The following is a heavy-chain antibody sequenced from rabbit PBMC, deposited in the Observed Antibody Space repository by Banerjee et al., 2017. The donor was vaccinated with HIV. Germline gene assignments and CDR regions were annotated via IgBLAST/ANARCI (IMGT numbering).Heavy chain of an antibody. V-gene: IGHV1S45*01. D-gene: IGHD7-1*01. Sequence: QEQLVESGGGLVQPEGSLTLTCKASGFDFSRDAMCWVRQAPGKGLEWIACINTSTGNTVYASWAKGRFTISKTSSTTVTLQMTSLTAADTATYFCARDLTGVTGWNFNLWGPGTLVTVS. CDR3: ARDLTGVTGWNFNL. J-gene: IGHJ4*01. CDR1: GFDFSRDA. CDR2: INTSTGNT.